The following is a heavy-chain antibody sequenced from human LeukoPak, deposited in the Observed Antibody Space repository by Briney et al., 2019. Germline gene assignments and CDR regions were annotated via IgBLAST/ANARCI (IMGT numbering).Heavy chain of an antibody. CDR2: INFDGSST. D-gene: IGHD5-18*01. J-gene: IGHJ5*02. Sequence: PGGSLRLSCTASGFTFSSHWMHWVRQAPGKGLVWVSRINFDGSSTNYADSVKGRFTISRDNSKNTLYLQMNSLRAEDTAVYYCARVIRLWLGFDPWGQGTLVTVSS. V-gene: IGHV3-74*01. CDR3: ARVIRLWLGFDP. CDR1: GFTFSSHW.